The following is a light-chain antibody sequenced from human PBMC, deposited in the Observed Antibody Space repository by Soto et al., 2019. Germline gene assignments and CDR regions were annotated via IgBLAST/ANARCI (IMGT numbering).Light chain of an antibody. J-gene: IGLJ2*01. V-gene: IGLV3-1*01. Sequence: SYELTQPPSVSVSPGQTASITCSRDKLGDKYVCWYQQKPGQSPVVVIYQDNKRPSGIPERFSGSNSGNTATLTISGTQAMDEADYYCQAWDSNTALFGGGTKVTVL. CDR1: KLGDKY. CDR3: QAWDSNTAL. CDR2: QDN.